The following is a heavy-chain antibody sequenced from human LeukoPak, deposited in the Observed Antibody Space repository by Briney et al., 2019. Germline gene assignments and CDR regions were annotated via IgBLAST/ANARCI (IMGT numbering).Heavy chain of an antibody. V-gene: IGHV1-2*02. CDR1: GYTFTDYY. J-gene: IGHJ4*02. Sequence: GASVKDSCKASGYTFTDYYIHWVRPAPGQGLERMGWINPNSGGTNYAQKFQGRVTMTRDTSNATTYMDLSSLISDDTAVYYCARGHDNTGYNYFDYWGKGTRVTVSS. CDR3: ARGHDNTGYNYFDY. D-gene: IGHD3-9*01. CDR2: INPNSGGT.